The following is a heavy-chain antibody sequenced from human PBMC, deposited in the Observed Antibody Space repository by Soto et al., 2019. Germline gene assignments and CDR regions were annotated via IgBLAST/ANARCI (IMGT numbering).Heavy chain of an antibody. J-gene: IGHJ6*02. CDR2: ISAYNGNT. V-gene: IGHV1-18*01. CDR1: GYTFTSYG. CDR3: AIGGYDFWGGLAYYYYGMDV. Sequence: GASVKVSCKASGYTFTSYGISWVRQAPGQGLEWMGWISAYNGNTNYAQKLQGRVTMTTDTSTSTAYMELSSLRSEDTAVYYCAIGGYDFWGGLAYYYYGMDVWGQGTTVTVSS. D-gene: IGHD3-3*01.